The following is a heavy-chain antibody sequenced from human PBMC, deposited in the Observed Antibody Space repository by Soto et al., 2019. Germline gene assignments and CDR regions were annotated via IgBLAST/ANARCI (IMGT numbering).Heavy chain of an antibody. D-gene: IGHD3-10*01. CDR1: EFTFSNYG. CDR2: ILNDGSNR. CDR3: ARDDEYSGNGMDV. V-gene: IGHV3-33*01. Sequence: QVQLVESEGGVVQPGRSLRLSCAASEFTFSNYGMHWLGQAPGKGLEWVAVILNDGSNRYHADSVKDRFTISRDNSKNTLYLQMNSLRAEDTAVYYCARDDEYSGNGMDVWGQGTTVTVS. J-gene: IGHJ6*02.